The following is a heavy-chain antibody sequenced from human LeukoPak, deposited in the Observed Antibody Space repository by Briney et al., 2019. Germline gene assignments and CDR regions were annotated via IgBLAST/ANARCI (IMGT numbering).Heavy chain of an antibody. V-gene: IGHV1-24*01. Sequence: ASVKVSCKVSGYTLTELSMHWVRPAPGKGLEWMGGFDPEDGETIYAQKFQGRVTITADESTSTAYMELSSLRSEDTAVYYCARVDTDTASFDYWGQGTLVTVSS. J-gene: IGHJ4*02. CDR3: ARVDTDTASFDY. CDR2: FDPEDGET. D-gene: IGHD5-18*01. CDR1: GYTLTELS.